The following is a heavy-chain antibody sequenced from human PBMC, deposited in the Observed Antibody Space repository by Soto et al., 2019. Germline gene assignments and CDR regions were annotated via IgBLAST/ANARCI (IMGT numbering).Heavy chain of an antibody. Sequence: PGGSLRLSCAASGFTFEDDTMHWVRQAPGKGLEWVSYISSSSSYTNYADSVKGRFTISRDNAKNSLYLQMNSLRAEDTAVYYCATDNRRDCSSTSCPRMDVWGQGTTVTVSS. V-gene: IGHV3-11*06. CDR3: ATDNRRDCSSTSCPRMDV. CDR2: ISSSSSYT. J-gene: IGHJ6*02. CDR1: GFTFEDDT. D-gene: IGHD2-2*01.